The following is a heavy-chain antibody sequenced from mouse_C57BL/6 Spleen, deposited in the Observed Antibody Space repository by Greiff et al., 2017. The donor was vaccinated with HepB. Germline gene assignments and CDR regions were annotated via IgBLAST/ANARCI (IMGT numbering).Heavy chain of an antibody. J-gene: IGHJ3*01. CDR3: AADGGTSAWFAY. D-gene: IGHD3-3*01. CDR2: IHPNSGST. Sequence: QVQLQQPGAELVKPGASVKLSCKASGYTFTSYWMHWVKQRPGQGLEWIGMIHPNSGSTNYNEKFKSKATLTVDKSSSTAYMQLSSLTSEDSAVYYCAADGGTSAWFAYWGKGTLVTVSA. CDR1: GYTFTSYW. V-gene: IGHV1-64*01.